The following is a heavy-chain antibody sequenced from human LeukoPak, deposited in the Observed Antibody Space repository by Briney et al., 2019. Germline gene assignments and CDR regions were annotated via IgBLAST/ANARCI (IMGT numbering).Heavy chain of an antibody. CDR3: ARGDLDLWSGYVFDP. CDR1: GYTFIRYG. D-gene: IGHD3-3*01. V-gene: IGHV7-4-1*02. CDR2: INTNTGNP. J-gene: IGHJ5*02. Sequence: GASVKVSCKASGYTFIRYGMNWVRQAPGQGLEWMGWINTNTGNPTYAQGFTGRFVFSLDTSVTTAYLQISSLKAEDTAVYYCARGDLDLWSGYVFDPWGQGTLVTVSS.